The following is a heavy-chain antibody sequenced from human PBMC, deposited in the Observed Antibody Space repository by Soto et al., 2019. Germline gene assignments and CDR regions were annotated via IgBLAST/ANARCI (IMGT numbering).Heavy chain of an antibody. CDR1: GYSFTSYW. CDR2: IDPSDSYT. J-gene: IGHJ3*02. V-gene: IGHV5-10-1*01. CDR3: ARVLQEYYGGDAFDI. D-gene: IGHD4-17*01. Sequence: PGESLKISCKGSGYSFTSYWISWVRQMPGKGLEWMGRIDPSDSYTNYSPSFQGHVTISADKSISTAYLQWSSLKASDTAMYYCARVLQEYYGGDAFDIWGQGTMVTVSS.